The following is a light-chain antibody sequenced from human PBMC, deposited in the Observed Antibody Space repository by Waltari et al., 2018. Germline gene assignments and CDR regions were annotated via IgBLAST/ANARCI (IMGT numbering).Light chain of an antibody. CDR3: CSYAGNYIWV. Sequence: QSALTQPAAVSGSPGQSVTISCTGASSDIGRYDLVSWYQQHPGNAPNLVISDATKRPSGVSDRFSGSKSGDTASLTISGLQFEDEADYYCCSYAGNYIWVFGGGTRLTVL. V-gene: IGLV2-23*01. J-gene: IGLJ3*02. CDR2: DAT. CDR1: SSDIGRYDL.